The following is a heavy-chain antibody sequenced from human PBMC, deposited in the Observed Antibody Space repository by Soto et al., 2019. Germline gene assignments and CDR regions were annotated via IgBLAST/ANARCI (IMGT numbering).Heavy chain of an antibody. D-gene: IGHD4-17*01. V-gene: IGHV1-69*01. CDR2: IIPIFGTA. Sequence: QVQLVQSGAEVKKPGSSVKVSCKASGGTFSSYAISWVRQAPGQGLEWMGGIIPIFGTANYAQKFQGRVTITADESTSTAYMVLRRQRSEDTAVYYCARFLDGNYPYNWFDPWGQGTLVTVSS. CDR3: ARFLDGNYPYNWFDP. CDR1: GGTFSSYA. J-gene: IGHJ5*02.